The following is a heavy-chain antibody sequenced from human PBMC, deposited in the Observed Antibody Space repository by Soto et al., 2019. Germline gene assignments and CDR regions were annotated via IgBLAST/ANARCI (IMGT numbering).Heavy chain of an antibody. V-gene: IGHV4-31*03. CDR1: GGSISSGGYY. Sequence: LSLTFTVSGGSISSGGYYWSWIRQHPGKGLEWIGYIYYSGSTYYNPSLKSRVTISVDTSKNQFSLKLSSVTAADTAVYYCARAARGGSYFEDPPSWFDPWGQGTLVTVYS. J-gene: IGHJ5*02. CDR3: ARAARGGSYFEDPPSWFDP. D-gene: IGHD1-26*01. CDR2: IYYSGST.